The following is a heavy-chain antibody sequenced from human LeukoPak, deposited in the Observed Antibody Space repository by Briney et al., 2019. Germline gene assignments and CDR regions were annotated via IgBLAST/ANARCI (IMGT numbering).Heavy chain of an antibody. CDR2: ISYDGSNK. J-gene: IGHJ4*02. CDR3: ARGARIAARSYFDY. CDR1: GFTFSSSA. V-gene: IGHV3-30*01. Sequence: PGGSLRLSCAASGFTFSSSAMHWVRQAPGKGLEWVAVISYDGSNKYYADSVKGRFTISRDNSKNTLYLQMNSLRAEDTAVYDCARGARIAARSYFDYWGQGTLVTVSS. D-gene: IGHD6-6*01.